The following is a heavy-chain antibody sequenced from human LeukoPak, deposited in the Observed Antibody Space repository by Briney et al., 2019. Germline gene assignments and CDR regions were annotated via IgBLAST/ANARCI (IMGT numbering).Heavy chain of an antibody. V-gene: IGHV4-39*07. CDR1: GGSISSGGYY. J-gene: IGHJ4*02. Sequence: SETLSLTCTVSGGSISSGGYYWSWIRQPPGEGLEWIGEINHSGSTNYNPSLKSRVTISVDTSKNQFSLKLSSVTAADTAVYYCARSSNSSGSSSFDYWGQGTLVTVSS. CDR2: INHSGST. D-gene: IGHD3-22*01. CDR3: ARSSNSSGSSSFDY.